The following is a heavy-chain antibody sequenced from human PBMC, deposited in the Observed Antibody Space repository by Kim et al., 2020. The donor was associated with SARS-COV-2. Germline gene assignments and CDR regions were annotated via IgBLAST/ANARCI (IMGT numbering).Heavy chain of an antibody. J-gene: IGHJ4*02. CDR1: GFTFSSYA. V-gene: IGHV3-30-3*01. CDR2: ISYDGSNK. CDR3: ARDGEVTKFDY. Sequence: GGSLRLSCAASGFTFSSYAMHWVRQAPGKGLEWVAVISYDGSNKYYADSVKGRFTISRDNSKNTLYLQMNSLRAEDTAVYYCARDGEVTKFDYWGQGTLVTVSS. D-gene: IGHD2-8*01.